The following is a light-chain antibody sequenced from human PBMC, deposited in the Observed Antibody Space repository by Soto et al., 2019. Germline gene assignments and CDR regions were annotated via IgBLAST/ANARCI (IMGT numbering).Light chain of an antibody. CDR3: QQYGSSPGT. CDR1: QSVSSNY. V-gene: IGKV3-20*01. CDR2: DAS. J-gene: IGKJ1*01. Sequence: EIVLTQSPGTLSLSPGERATLSCRASQSVSSNYLAWYHQKLGQAPRLLIYDASSRATGIPDRFTGSGSGTDFTLTISRLEPEDFAVYYCQQYGSSPGTFGQGTKVEIK.